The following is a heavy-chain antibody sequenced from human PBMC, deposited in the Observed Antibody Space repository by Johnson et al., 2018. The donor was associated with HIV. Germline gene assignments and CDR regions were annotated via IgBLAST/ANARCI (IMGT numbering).Heavy chain of an antibody. Sequence: VQLVESGGGLVQPGGSLRLSCAASGFTFSNYWMTWVRQAPGKGLEWVANIKEDGSEKYYVDSVKGRFTISRDNSKNTLYLQMNSLRAEDTAVYYCAKDRVEAAGTGAFDIWGQGTMVTVSS. V-gene: IGHV3-7*03. CDR2: IKEDGSEK. J-gene: IGHJ3*02. CDR1: GFTFSNYW. D-gene: IGHD6-13*01. CDR3: AKDRVEAAGTGAFDI.